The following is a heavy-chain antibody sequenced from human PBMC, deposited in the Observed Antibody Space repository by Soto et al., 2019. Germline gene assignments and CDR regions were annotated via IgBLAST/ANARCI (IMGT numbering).Heavy chain of an antibody. CDR2: IWYDGSNK. CDR3: ARGAGAAAGTYYYYGMDV. J-gene: IGHJ6*02. CDR1: GFTFSSYG. V-gene: IGHV3-33*01. Sequence: QVQLVESGGGVVQPGRSLRLSCAASGFTFSSYGMHWVRQAPGKGLEWVAVIWYDGSNKYYADSVKGRFTISRDNSKNTLYLQMNSLRTEDTAVYYCARGAGAAAGTYYYYGMDVWGQGTTVTVSS. D-gene: IGHD6-13*01.